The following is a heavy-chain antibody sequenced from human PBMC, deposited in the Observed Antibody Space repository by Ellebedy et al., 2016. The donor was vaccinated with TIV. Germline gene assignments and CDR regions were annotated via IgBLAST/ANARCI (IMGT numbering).Heavy chain of an antibody. CDR2: INHSGST. D-gene: IGHD6-13*01. Sequence: GSLRLSCAVYGGSFSGYYWSWIRQPPGKGLEWIGEINHSGSTNYNPSLKSRVTISVDTSKNQFSLKLSSVTAADTAVYYCARRIRIAAAGTSWFDPWGQGTLVTVSS. CDR1: GGSFSGYY. CDR3: ARRIRIAAAGTSWFDP. V-gene: IGHV4-34*01. J-gene: IGHJ5*02.